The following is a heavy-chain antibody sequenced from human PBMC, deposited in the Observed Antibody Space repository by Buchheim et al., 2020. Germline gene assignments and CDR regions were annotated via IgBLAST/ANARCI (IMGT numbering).Heavy chain of an antibody. Sequence: EVQLLESGGGLVQPGGSLRLSCAASGFTFSSYAMSWVRQAPGKGLEWVSAISGSGGSTYYADSVKGRFPISRDNSKNTLYLQMNSLRAEDTAVYYCAKATGPLLYYYDSSGYYGMDVWGQGTT. J-gene: IGHJ6*02. V-gene: IGHV3-23*01. CDR2: ISGSGGST. CDR3: AKATGPLLYYYDSSGYYGMDV. CDR1: GFTFSSYA. D-gene: IGHD3-22*01.